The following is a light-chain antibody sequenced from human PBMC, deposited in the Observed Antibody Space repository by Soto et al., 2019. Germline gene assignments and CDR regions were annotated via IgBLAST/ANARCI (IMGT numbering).Light chain of an antibody. CDR2: YDD. Sequence: QSVLTQPPSLSEAPRQRVTISCSGSSSNIGNNAVNWYQQFPGKAPKLLIYYDDLRPSGVSDRFSGSKSGTSASLAISGLQAEDEADYYCAAWDDSLNGHVVFGGGTKLTVL. V-gene: IGLV1-36*01. J-gene: IGLJ2*01. CDR3: AAWDDSLNGHVV. CDR1: SSNIGNNA.